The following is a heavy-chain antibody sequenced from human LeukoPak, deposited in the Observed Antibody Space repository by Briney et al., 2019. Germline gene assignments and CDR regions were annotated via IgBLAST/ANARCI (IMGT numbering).Heavy chain of an antibody. J-gene: IGHJ4*02. D-gene: IGHD6-13*01. CDR1: GYTFTSYD. Sequence: GASVKVSCTASGYTFTSYDINWVRQATGQGLEWMGWMNPNSGNTGYARKFQGRVTMTRNTSISTAYMELSSLRSEDTAVYYCARDRPLYSSSHPNTPDYWGQGTLVTVSS. V-gene: IGHV1-8*01. CDR2: MNPNSGNT. CDR3: ARDRPLYSSSHPNTPDY.